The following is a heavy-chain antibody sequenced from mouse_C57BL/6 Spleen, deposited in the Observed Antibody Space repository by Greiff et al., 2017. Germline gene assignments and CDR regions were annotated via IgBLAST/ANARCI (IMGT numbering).Heavy chain of an antibody. CDR2: ISDGGSYT. D-gene: IGHD2-1*01. CDR1: GFTFSSYA. J-gene: IGHJ3*01. CDR3: ARAPFYGNYVGFAY. Sequence: EVMLVESGGGLVKPGGSLKLSCAASGFTFSSYAMSWVRQTPEKRLEWVATISDGGSYTYYPDNVKGRFPISRDNAKNNLYLQMSHLKSEDTAMYYCARAPFYGNYVGFAYWGQGTLVTVSA. V-gene: IGHV5-4*03.